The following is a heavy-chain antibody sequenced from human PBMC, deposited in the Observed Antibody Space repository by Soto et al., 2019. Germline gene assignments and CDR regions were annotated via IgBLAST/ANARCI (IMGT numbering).Heavy chain of an antibody. CDR3: ARSSEHYDSYPTTQYFHH. D-gene: IGHD3-22*01. V-gene: IGHV3-7*01. CDR1: GFTFSSSA. J-gene: IGHJ1*01. Sequence: HPGESLRLSCAASGFTFSSSAMSWVRQAPGKGLGWVANINQDGSEKYYVDSMKGRFTISRDNAEKSLYLQMNSLRVNDTAMYYCARSSEHYDSYPTTQYFHHWGQGTLVTVSS. CDR2: INQDGSEK.